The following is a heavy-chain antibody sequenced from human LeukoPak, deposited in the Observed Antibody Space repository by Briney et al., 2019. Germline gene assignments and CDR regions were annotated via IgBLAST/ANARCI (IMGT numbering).Heavy chain of an antibody. CDR2: INPNTGGT. J-gene: IGHJ3*01. CDR1: GYTFTGYY. Sequence: AXVKVSCQASGYTFTGYYMQWVRQAPGQGLEWMGRINPNTGGTNSAQKFQGRVTMTRDTSITTAYMELSRLRSDDTAVYYCARVGDGLNDAFDVWGQGTLVTVSS. V-gene: IGHV1-2*06. D-gene: IGHD5-24*01. CDR3: ARVGDGLNDAFDV.